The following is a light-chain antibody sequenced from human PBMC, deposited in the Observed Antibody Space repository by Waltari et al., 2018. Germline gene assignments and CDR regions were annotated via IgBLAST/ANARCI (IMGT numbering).Light chain of an antibody. Sequence: QSALTQPASVSGSPGQSTTLSSTGTSSDVGSYNLVSWYQQHPGKAPQLMIYEVNKRPSGASNRFSGSKSGNTASLTISGLQAEDEADYYCCSYAGSSTYVFGTGTKVTVL. CDR2: EVN. CDR1: SSDVGSYNL. CDR3: CSYAGSSTYV. J-gene: IGLJ1*01. V-gene: IGLV2-23*02.